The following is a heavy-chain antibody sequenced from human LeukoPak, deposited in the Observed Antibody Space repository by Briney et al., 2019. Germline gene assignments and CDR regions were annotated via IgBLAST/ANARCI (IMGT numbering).Heavy chain of an antibody. CDR1: GGSISSYY. Sequence: TSETLSLTCTVSGGSISSYYWSWIRQPPGKGLEWIGYIYYSGSTNYNPSLKSRVTISVDTSKNQFSLKLSSVTAADTAVYYCARVFEYGSGSYLDAFDIWGQGTMVTVSS. CDR2: IYYSGST. CDR3: ARVFEYGSGSYLDAFDI. D-gene: IGHD3-10*01. V-gene: IGHV4-59*01. J-gene: IGHJ3*02.